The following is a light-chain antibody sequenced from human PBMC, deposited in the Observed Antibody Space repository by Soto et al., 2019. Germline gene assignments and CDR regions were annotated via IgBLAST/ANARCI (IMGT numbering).Light chain of an antibody. J-gene: IGLJ1*01. CDR3: QSYDSSLSSYV. CDR1: SSNIGAGYD. Sequence: QAVVTQPPSVSGAPGQRVTISCTGSSSNIGAGYDVHWYQQLPGTAPKLLIYGNSNRPSGVPDRFSGSKSGTSASLAITGLQAEDEADYYCQSYDSSLSSYVFGTGTKLT. CDR2: GNS. V-gene: IGLV1-40*01.